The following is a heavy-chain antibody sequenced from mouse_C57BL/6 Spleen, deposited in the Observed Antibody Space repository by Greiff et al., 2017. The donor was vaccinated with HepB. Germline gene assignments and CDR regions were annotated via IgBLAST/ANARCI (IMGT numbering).Heavy chain of an antibody. Sequence: VKLQESGAELARPGASVKLSCKASGYTFTSYGISWVKQRTGQGLEWIGEIYPRSGNTYYNEKFKGKATLTADKSSSTAYMELPSLTSEDSAVYFCARHNYGSSSWFAYWGQGTLVTVSA. J-gene: IGHJ3*01. CDR3: ARHNYGSSSWFAY. V-gene: IGHV1-81*01. CDR1: GYTFTSYG. CDR2: IYPRSGNT. D-gene: IGHD1-1*01.